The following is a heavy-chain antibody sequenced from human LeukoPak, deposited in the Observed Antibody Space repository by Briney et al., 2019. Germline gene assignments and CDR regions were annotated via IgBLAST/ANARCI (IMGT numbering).Heavy chain of an antibody. CDR3: ATNAIVVVPAAIPSAGY. J-gene: IGHJ4*02. Sequence: GGSLRLSCAASGFTFSSYSMNWVRQAPGKGLEWVSAISGSGGSTYYADSVKGRFTISRDNSKNTLYLQMNSLRAEDTAVYYCATNAIVVVPAAIPSAGYWGQGTLVTVSS. CDR2: ISGSGGST. CDR1: GFTFSSYS. D-gene: IGHD2-2*01. V-gene: IGHV3-23*01.